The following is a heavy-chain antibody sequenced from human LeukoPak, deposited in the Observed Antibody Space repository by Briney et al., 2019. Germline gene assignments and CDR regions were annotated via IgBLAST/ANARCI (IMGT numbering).Heavy chain of an antibody. CDR2: VSESGGST. V-gene: IGHV3-23*01. CDR1: GFTFSTYA. D-gene: IGHD6-19*01. CDR3: AKEQRRAVAGIIRTFDY. J-gene: IGHJ4*02. Sequence: GGSLRLSCVASGFTFSTYAMGWVRQVPGKGLEWVSSVSESGGSTYYADSVKGRFTISRDNSKNTLYLQMNSLRAEDTAVYYCAKEQRRAVAGIIRTFDYWGQGTLVTVSS.